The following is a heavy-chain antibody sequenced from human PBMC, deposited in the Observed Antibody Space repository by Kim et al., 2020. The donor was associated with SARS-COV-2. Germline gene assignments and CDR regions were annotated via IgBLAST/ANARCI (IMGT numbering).Heavy chain of an antibody. D-gene: IGHD5-12*01. J-gene: IGHJ4*02. Sequence: GGSLRLSCAASGFTFSSYGMHWVRQAPGKGLEWVAVISYDGSNKYYADSVKGRFTISRDNSKNTLYLQMNSLRAEDTAVYYCAKDLGYSVDYWGQGTLVTVSS. V-gene: IGHV3-30*18. CDR3: AKDLGYSVDY. CDR2: ISYDGSNK. CDR1: GFTFSSYG.